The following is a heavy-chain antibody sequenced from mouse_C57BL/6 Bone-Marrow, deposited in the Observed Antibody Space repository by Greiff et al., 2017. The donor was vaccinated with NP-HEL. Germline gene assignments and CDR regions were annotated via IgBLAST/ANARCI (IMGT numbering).Heavy chain of an antibody. D-gene: IGHD2-3*01. CDR3: AREDGYYFYAMDY. Sequence: QVQLQQPGAELVMPGASVKLSCKASGYTFTSYWMHWVKQRPGQGLEWIGEIDPSDSYTNYNHKVKGKATLTVDKSSSTAYMQLSSLTSEDSAVYYCAREDGYYFYAMDYWGQGTSVTVSS. CDR1: GYTFTSYW. CDR2: IDPSDSYT. V-gene: IGHV1-69*01. J-gene: IGHJ4*01.